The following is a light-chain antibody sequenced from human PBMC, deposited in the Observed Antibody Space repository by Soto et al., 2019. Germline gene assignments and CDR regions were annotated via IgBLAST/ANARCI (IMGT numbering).Light chain of an antibody. CDR2: GAS. CDR3: HQYDDGPCT. J-gene: IGKJ2*02. Sequence: EIVLTQSPATLSLSPGERATLSCRASQSVSSNVAWYQQIPGQTPRLLIYGASTRATGIPVRFSGSGSGTEFTLTISSLQSEDFAVYYCHQYDDGPCTFGQGTKVDIK. V-gene: IGKV3-15*01. CDR1: QSVSSN.